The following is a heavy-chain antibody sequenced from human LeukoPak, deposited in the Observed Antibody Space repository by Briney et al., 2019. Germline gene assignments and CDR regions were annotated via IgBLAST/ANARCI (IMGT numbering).Heavy chain of an antibody. V-gene: IGHV4-38-2*01. J-gene: IGHJ5*01. Sequence: SETLSLTCAVSGYPLGRNYFWGWVRQPPGKRLEWIGRIYGSESTTYNPSLMNRVTISVDTSRNHLSLQLTSATVADTAVYYCARYDSRGSASTRFDSWGQGILVTIS. D-gene: IGHD4-23*01. CDR1: GYPLGRNYF. CDR2: IYGSEST. CDR3: ARYDSRGSASTRFDS.